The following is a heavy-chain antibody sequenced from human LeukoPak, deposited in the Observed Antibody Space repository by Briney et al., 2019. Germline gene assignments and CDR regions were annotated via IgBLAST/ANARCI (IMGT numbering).Heavy chain of an antibody. J-gene: IGHJ6*03. CDR1: GFTFSSYG. CDR3: AKDSDCTTTTCYDYYYYYMDV. D-gene: IGHD2-2*01. V-gene: IGHV3-30*02. Sequence: GGSLRLSCAASGFTFSSYGIHWVRQGPGKGLEWVAFIRFDGSYKYYADSVKGRFTISRDNSKNTLSLEMNSLRAEDTAVYYCAKDSDCTTTTCYDYYYYYMDVWGKGTTVTVSS. CDR2: IRFDGSYK.